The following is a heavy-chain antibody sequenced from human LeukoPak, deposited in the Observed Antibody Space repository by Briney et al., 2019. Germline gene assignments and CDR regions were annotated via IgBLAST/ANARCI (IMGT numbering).Heavy chain of an antibody. J-gene: IGHJ4*02. CDR2: IYYSGGT. V-gene: IGHV4-59*08. CDR1: RGSISRYY. Sequence: SETLSLTSTVSRGSISRYYWSWIRQPPGKGLEWIWYIYYSGGTNYNPSLKSRVTISVDTSKNQFSLKLSSVTAADTAVYYCAGGEYYDSSGYLFDYWGQGTLVTVSS. CDR3: AGGEYYDSSGYLFDY. D-gene: IGHD3-22*01.